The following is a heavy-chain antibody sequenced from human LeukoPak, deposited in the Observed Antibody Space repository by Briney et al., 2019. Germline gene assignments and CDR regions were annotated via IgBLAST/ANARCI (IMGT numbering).Heavy chain of an antibody. D-gene: IGHD6-13*01. CDR1: GFTFSSYA. V-gene: IGHV3-23*01. CDR2: ISGSGGST. J-gene: IGHJ4*02. CDR3: AKRIAAAGIGYYFDY. Sequence: PGGSLRLSCAASGFTFSSYAMSWVRQAPGKGLEWVSAISGSGGSTYYADSVKGRFTISRDNSKNTLYLQMNSLRAEDTAVYYCAKRIAAAGIGYYFDYWGQGTLVTVSS.